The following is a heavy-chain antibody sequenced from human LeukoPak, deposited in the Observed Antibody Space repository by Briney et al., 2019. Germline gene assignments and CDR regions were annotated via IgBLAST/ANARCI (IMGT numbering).Heavy chain of an antibody. Sequence: ESGPTLVNPTQTLTLTCTFSGFSLSTTGVGVGWIRQPPGKALEWLALIYWDDDKNYSPSLKRRLTITKDTSKNQVVLTMTNMDPVGTASYYCAHSYGTQIFDYWGQGTLVTVSS. CDR3: AHSYGTQIFDY. D-gene: IGHD3-10*01. V-gene: IGHV2-5*02. J-gene: IGHJ4*02. CDR2: IYWDDDK. CDR1: GFSLSTTGVG.